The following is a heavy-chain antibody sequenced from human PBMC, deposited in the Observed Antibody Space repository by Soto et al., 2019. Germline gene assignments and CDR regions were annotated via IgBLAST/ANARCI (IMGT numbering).Heavy chain of an antibody. CDR1: GYTFTSYA. J-gene: IGHJ4*02. CDR3: ARGRSSSWYLDY. CDR2: INAGNGNT. D-gene: IGHD6-13*01. Sequence: GASVKVSCKASGYTFTSYAMHWVRQAPGQRLEWMGWINAGNGNTKYSQKFQGRVTITRDTSASTAYMELSSLRSEDTAVYYCARGRSSSWYLDYWGQGTLVTVSS. V-gene: IGHV1-3*01.